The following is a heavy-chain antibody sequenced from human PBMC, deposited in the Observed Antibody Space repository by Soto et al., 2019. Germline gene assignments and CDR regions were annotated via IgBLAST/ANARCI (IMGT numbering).Heavy chain of an antibody. CDR3: ARDRGSGWYIDY. D-gene: IGHD6-19*01. CDR2: IYHSGST. Sequence: PSETLSLTCAVSGYSISSGYYWGWIRQPPGKGLEWIGSIYHSGSTYYNPSLKSRVTISVDTSKNQFSLKLSSVTAADTAVYYCARDRGSGWYIDYWGQGTQVTVSS. V-gene: IGHV4-38-2*02. CDR1: GYSISSGYY. J-gene: IGHJ4*02.